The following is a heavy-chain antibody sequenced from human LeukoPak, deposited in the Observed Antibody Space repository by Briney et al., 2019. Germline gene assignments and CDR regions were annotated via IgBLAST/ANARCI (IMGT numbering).Heavy chain of an antibody. CDR3: AALRGYSPLSWFDP. CDR1: GYTLTELS. CDR2: FDPEDGET. D-gene: IGHD5-18*01. J-gene: IGHJ5*02. V-gene: IGHV1-24*01. Sequence: ASVKVSCKVSGYTLTELSMHWVRQAPGKGLEWMGGFDPEDGETIYAQKFQGRVTMTEDTSTDTAYMELSSLRSEDTAVYYCAALRGYSPLSWFDPWGQGTLVTVSS.